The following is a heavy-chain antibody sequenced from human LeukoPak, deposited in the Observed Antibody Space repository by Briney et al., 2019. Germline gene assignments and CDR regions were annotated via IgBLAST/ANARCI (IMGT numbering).Heavy chain of an antibody. Sequence: ASVKVSCKTSGYTFTSYGISWVRQAPGQGLEWMGWISAYNGNTNYAQKLQGRVTMTTDTSTSTAYMELRSLRSDDTAVYYCARDRADYLPGDAFDIWGQGTMVTVSS. V-gene: IGHV1-18*01. J-gene: IGHJ3*02. D-gene: IGHD4-11*01. CDR1: GYTFTSYG. CDR3: ARDRADYLPGDAFDI. CDR2: ISAYNGNT.